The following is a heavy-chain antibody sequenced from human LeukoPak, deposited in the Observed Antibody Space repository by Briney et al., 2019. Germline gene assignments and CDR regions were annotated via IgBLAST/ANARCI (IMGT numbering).Heavy chain of an antibody. CDR3: ARSTYSSSSYYFDY. V-gene: IGHV3-33*01. D-gene: IGHD6-13*01. CDR1: GFMFSDYG. CDR2: VWYDGSNI. Sequence: GGSLRLSCAASGFMFSDYGMHWVRQAPGKGLEWVAAVWYDGSNIFYADSVKGRFTISRDNSKNALYLQMNSLRADDTAVYYCARSTYSSSSYYFDYWGQGSLVTVSS. J-gene: IGHJ4*02.